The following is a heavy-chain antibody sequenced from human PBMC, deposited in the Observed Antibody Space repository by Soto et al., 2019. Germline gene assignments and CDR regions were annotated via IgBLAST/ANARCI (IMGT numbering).Heavy chain of an antibody. J-gene: IGHJ4*02. CDR2: ISYDGSNK. Sequence: GGSLRLSCAASGFTFSSYGMHWVRQAPGKGLEWVAVISYDGSNKYYADSVKGRFTISRDNSKNTLYLQMNSLRAEDTAVYYCAKAGSDSSGYYYDYWGQGTLVTVSS. CDR3: AKAGSDSSGYYYDY. CDR1: GFTFSSYG. V-gene: IGHV3-30*18. D-gene: IGHD3-22*01.